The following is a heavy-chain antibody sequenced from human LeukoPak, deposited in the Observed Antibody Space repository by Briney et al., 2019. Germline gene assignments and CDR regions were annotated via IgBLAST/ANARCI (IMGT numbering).Heavy chain of an antibody. J-gene: IGHJ4*02. CDR2: IIPIFGTA. D-gene: IGHD3-10*01. Sequence: SVKVSCKASGGTFSSSAISWVRQAPGQGLEWMGGIIPIFGTANYAQKFQGRVTITADKSTSTAYMELSSLRSEDTAVYYCAGSGSYYAFDYWGQGTLVTVSS. CDR1: GGTFSSSA. V-gene: IGHV1-69*06. CDR3: AGSGSYYAFDY.